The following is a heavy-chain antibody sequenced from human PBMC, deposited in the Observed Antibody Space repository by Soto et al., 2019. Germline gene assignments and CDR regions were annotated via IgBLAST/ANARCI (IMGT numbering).Heavy chain of an antibody. V-gene: IGHV3-30*18. D-gene: IGHD6-25*01. CDR1: GFTFSSYG. J-gene: IGHJ4*02. CDR3: AKVWPLIAAGGS. CDR2: ISYDGSNK. Sequence: QVQLVESGGGVVQPGRSLRLSCAASGFTFSSYGMHWVRQAPGKGLEWVAVISYDGSNKYYADSVKGRFTISRDNSKNTFYLKMTSLRAEDTAVYYWAKVWPLIAAGGSGGGGPLVTVS.